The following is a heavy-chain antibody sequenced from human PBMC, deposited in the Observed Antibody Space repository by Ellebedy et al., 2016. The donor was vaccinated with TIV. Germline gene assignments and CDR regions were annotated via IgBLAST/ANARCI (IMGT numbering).Heavy chain of an antibody. J-gene: IGHJ6*02. V-gene: IGHV5-51*01. Sequence: ASVKVSCKGSGYSYTSYWIAWVRQMPGKGLERMGIIYPGDSDTRYSPSFQGQVTISADKSISTAYLQWSSLKASDTAMYYCARQRPLSEASNYYGSGSYPRLYYYYGMDVWGQGTTVTVSS. CDR2: IYPGDSDT. D-gene: IGHD3-10*01. CDR3: ARQRPLSEASNYYGSGSYPRLYYYYGMDV. CDR1: GYSYTSYW.